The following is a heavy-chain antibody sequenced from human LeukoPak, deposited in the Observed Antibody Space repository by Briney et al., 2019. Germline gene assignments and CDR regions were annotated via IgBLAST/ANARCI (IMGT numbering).Heavy chain of an antibody. D-gene: IGHD6-19*01. Sequence: PSETLSLTCAVYGGSFSDFYWNWIRQPPGKGLEWIGEINHNGSTNYNPSLKSRVTISVDTSKNQFSLKLSSVTAADTAVYYCASSVAGTWGWFDPWGQGTLVTVSS. CDR1: GGSFSDFY. V-gene: IGHV4-34*01. CDR3: ASSVAGTWGWFDP. CDR2: INHNGST. J-gene: IGHJ5*02.